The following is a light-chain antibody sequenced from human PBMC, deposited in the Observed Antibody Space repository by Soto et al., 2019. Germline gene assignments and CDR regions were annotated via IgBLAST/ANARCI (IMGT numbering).Light chain of an antibody. J-gene: IGKJ5*01. CDR1: ESVSSY. CDR2: DAS. V-gene: IGKV3-11*01. Sequence: EIRLTQSPSTLSLSPGERATLSCRASESVSSYLAWYHQKPGQAPRLLIYDASNRATGIPARFSGSGSGTDFTLTISSLEPEDFAVYYCQQRSNWPPITFGQGTRLEIK. CDR3: QQRSNWPPIT.